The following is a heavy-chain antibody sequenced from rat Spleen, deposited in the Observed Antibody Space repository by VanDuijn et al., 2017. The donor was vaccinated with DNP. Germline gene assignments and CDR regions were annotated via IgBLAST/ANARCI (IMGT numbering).Heavy chain of an antibody. J-gene: IGHJ2*01. Sequence: EVRLVESGGGLVQPGRSLKLSCAASGFTFSDYYMAWVRQAPTKGLELVAYISYFGDNTYSGDSVKGRFTISRDNAKSTLYLQMDSLRSEDTATYYCARSTPGIKGFYFAYWGQGVMVTVSS. CDR1: GFTFSDYY. CDR3: ARSTPGIKGFYFAY. CDR2: ISYFGDNT. V-gene: IGHV5-25*01. D-gene: IGHD1-4*01.